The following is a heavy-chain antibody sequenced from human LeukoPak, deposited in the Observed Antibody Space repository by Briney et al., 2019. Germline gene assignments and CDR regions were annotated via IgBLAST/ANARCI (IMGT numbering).Heavy chain of an antibody. CDR3: AKDRDSVSPYSFDY. J-gene: IGHJ4*02. D-gene: IGHD1-26*01. CDR2: ISGSGGST. CDR1: GFTFSSYA. Sequence: PGGSLRLSCAASGFTFSSYAMTWVRQAPGKGLEWVSAISGSGGSTYYADSVKGRFTISRDNSKYTLYLQMNSLRAEDTAVYYCAKDRDSVSPYSFDYWGQGTLVTVSS. V-gene: IGHV3-23*01.